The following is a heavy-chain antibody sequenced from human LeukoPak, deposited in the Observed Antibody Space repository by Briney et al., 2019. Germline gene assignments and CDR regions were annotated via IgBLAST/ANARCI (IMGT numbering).Heavy chain of an antibody. D-gene: IGHD3-3*01. CDR2: MNPNSGNS. J-gene: IGHJ6*02. CDR1: GYTFTSYN. CDR3: ASMKRITIFGVVISRYYYYGMDV. Sequence: ASVKVSCKASGYTFTSYNINWVRQATGQGLEWMGWMNPNSGNSGYAQKFQGRVTMTRHTSISKAYMELSSLRSEDTAVYYCASMKRITIFGVVISRYYYYGMDVWGQGTTVTVSS. V-gene: IGHV1-8*01.